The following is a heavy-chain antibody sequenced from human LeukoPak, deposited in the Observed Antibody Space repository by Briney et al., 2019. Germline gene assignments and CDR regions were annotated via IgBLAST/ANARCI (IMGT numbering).Heavy chain of an antibody. CDR2: ISGSGAST. V-gene: IGHV3-23*01. CDR1: GFTFGSYA. Sequence: GGSLRPSCAASGFTFGSYAMSWVRQAPGKGLEWVSSISGSGASTYYADSLKGRFTISRDNSHSTVYLQVNNLRVEDTAVYYCAKDYEFWSGYLDHWGQGTLVIVSS. J-gene: IGHJ5*02. D-gene: IGHD3-3*01. CDR3: AKDYEFWSGYLDH.